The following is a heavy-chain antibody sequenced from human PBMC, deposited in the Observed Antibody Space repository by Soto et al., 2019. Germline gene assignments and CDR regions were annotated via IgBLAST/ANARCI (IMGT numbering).Heavy chain of an antibody. CDR1: GYTFTIYH. CDR2: INPDSGGT. D-gene: IGHD3-3*01. J-gene: IGHJ2*01. CDR3: AREIRSGYYRYWYFDL. V-gene: IGHV1-2*02. Sequence: QVQLVQSGAEVKKPGASVKVSCTASGYTFTIYHLHWVRQAPGQGLEWMGWINPDSGGTKYAQKFQGGVTMTRDTSTSTGYMELRRLRSDDTGVYYCAREIRSGYYRYWYFDLWGRGTLVTVSS.